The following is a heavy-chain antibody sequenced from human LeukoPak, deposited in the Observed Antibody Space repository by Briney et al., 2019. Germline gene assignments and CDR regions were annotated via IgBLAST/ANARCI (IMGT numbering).Heavy chain of an antibody. Sequence: PGGSLRLSCAASGFTFSSYSMNWVRQAPGKGLEWVSSITSSSSYIYYGDSVKGRFTISRDNAKNSLYLQMNSLRAEDTAVYHCARGIAVAGTLSDYWGQGTLVTVSS. CDR3: ARGIAVAGTLSDY. D-gene: IGHD6-19*01. CDR1: GFTFSSYS. CDR2: ITSSSSYI. V-gene: IGHV3-21*01. J-gene: IGHJ4*02.